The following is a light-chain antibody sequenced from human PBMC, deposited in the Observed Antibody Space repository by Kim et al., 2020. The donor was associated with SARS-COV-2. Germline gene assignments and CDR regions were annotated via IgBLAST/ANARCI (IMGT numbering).Light chain of an antibody. CDR2: DAS. V-gene: IGKV3D-15*01. CDR1: QSVGSY. CDR3: QQYNDWPPGDT. Sequence: EIVMTQSPATLSVSPGERATLSCRAGQSVGSYVAWYQQKHGQSPRLLIYDASTRATGIPARFSGSGSGTEFTLTISNLQSEDVALYYCQQYNDWPPGDTFGQGTKLEI. J-gene: IGKJ2*01.